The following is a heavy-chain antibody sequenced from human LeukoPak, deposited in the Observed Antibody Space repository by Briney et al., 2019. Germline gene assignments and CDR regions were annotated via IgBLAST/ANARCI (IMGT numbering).Heavy chain of an antibody. D-gene: IGHD6-6*01. CDR2: IGIAGDT. CDR1: GFTFSSYD. CDR3: ARAPPYSSASWGYYGMDV. Sequence: GGSLRLSCAVSGFTFSSYDMHWVRQTIGKGLEWVSSIGIAGDTYYPGSVKGRFTISRENAKNSLYLQMNSLRAGDTAVYYCARAPPYSSASWGYYGMDVWGQGTTVTVSS. V-gene: IGHV3-13*01. J-gene: IGHJ6*02.